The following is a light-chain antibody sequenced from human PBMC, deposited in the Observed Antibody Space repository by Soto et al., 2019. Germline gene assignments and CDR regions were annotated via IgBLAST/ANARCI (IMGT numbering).Light chain of an antibody. CDR1: QTVSTS. Sequence: EIVMTQSPDTLSVSPGERATLSCRARQTVSTSLAWYQQKPGQAPRLLIYGASARASGVLARFSGSGSGTDFTLTISRLEPEDFAVYYCQQFSSYPLTFGGGTKVDIK. CDR2: GAS. J-gene: IGKJ4*01. CDR3: QQFSSYPLT. V-gene: IGKV3-15*01.